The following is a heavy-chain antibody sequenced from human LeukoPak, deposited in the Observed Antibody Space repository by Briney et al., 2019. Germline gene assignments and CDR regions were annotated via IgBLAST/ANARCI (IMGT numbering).Heavy chain of an antibody. CDR2: ISGKGVTT. J-gene: IGHJ3*01. Sequence: GGSLRLSCAASGFTFSDYAMSWVRQTPGKGLQGGSGISGKGVTTYYADSVKGRFTISRDNPKNTLYLQINSLRAEHSAIYSSANFVWELRAFDLWGHGTMVTVSS. CDR1: GFTFSDYA. V-gene: IGHV3-23*01. CDR3: ANFVWELRAFDL. D-gene: IGHD1-26*01.